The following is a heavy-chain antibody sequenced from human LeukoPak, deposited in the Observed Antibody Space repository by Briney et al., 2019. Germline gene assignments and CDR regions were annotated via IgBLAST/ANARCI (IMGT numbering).Heavy chain of an antibody. J-gene: IGHJ3*02. CDR3: ARELGINAFDS. D-gene: IGHD7-27*01. V-gene: IGHV1-2*02. CDR2: INPNSGDT. Sequence: GASVKVSCKASGYTFTDNHMYWVRQAPGQGLECMGWINPNSGDTNYAQKFQGRVTLTRDTSISTAYMEVSRLTSDDTAVYFCARELGINAFDSWGQGTMVTVPS. CDR1: GYTFTDNH.